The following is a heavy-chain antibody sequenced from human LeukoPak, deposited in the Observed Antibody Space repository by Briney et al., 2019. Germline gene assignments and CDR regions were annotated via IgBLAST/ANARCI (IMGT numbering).Heavy chain of an antibody. V-gene: IGHV3-30*02. CDR1: GFTFSSYA. J-gene: IGHJ4*02. CDR2: IRYDGSNK. D-gene: IGHD2-15*01. CDR3: AKDRGYCSGGSCYPHLGY. Sequence: PGGSLRLSCAASGFTFSSYAMSWVRQAPGKGLEWVAFIRYDGSNKYYADSVKGRFTISRDNSKNTLYLQMNSLRAEDTAVYYCAKDRGYCSGGSCYPHLGYWGQGTLVTVSS.